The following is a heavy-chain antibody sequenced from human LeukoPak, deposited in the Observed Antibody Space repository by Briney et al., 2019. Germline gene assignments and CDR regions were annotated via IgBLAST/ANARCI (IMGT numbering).Heavy chain of an antibody. CDR1: GGSISSSTYY. CDR3: ANWRQTNSSIDY. D-gene: IGHD1-1*01. Sequence: PSETLSLTCTVSGGSISSSTYYWGRIRQPPGKGLEGIGSINYSGSTYHNPSLKSRVTISVDTSKNQFSLKLSSVTAADTTVYYCANWRQTNSSIDYWGQGNLVTVSS. J-gene: IGHJ4*02. CDR2: INYSGST. V-gene: IGHV4-39*01.